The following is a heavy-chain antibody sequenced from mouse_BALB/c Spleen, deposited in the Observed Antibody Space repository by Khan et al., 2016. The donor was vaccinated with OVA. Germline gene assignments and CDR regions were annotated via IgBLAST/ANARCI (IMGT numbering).Heavy chain of an antibody. V-gene: IGHV1-76*01. CDR3: AREEALYYFDN. Sequence: QVQLKQSGAELVRPGASVKLSCKTSGYIFTSYWIHWVKQRSGQGLEWIARIYPGTDNIYYHEKLKDMATLTADKSSSTAYMQLSSLQSEDSAVYFCAREEALYYFDNWGQGTTLTVSS. J-gene: IGHJ2*01. CDR1: GYIFTSYW. D-gene: IGHD1-1*01. CDR2: IYPGTDNI.